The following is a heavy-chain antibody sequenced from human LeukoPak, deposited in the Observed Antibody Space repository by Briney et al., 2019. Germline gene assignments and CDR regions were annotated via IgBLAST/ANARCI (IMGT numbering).Heavy chain of an antibody. Sequence: PGGSLRLSCTASGFTFSSYEMSWVRQAPGKGLEWVSHISSSGTIIYYADSVKGRFTISRDNAKNSLYLQMNSLRAEDTAVYYCARAMTSWGQGTLVTVSS. J-gene: IGHJ4*02. V-gene: IGHV3-48*03. D-gene: IGHD4-11*01. CDR1: GFTFSSYE. CDR2: ISSSGTII. CDR3: ARAMTS.